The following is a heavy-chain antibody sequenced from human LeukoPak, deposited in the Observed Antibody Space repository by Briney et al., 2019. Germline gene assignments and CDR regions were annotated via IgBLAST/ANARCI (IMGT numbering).Heavy chain of an antibody. Sequence: GASVKVSCKASGYTFTTYAMHWVRQAPGQRLEWMGWINAGNGNTKYSQKFQGRVTITRDTSASTAYMELSSLRSEDTAVYYCARVAYSSGSFDYWGQGTLVTVSS. V-gene: IGHV1-3*01. CDR2: INAGNGNT. CDR3: ARVAYSSGSFDY. J-gene: IGHJ4*02. D-gene: IGHD6-19*01. CDR1: GYTFTTYA.